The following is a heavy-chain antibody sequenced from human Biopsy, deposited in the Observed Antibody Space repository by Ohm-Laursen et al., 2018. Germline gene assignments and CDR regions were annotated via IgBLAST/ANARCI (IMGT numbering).Heavy chain of an antibody. CDR3: ATRKSGEWLSYYFHH. V-gene: IGHV3-48*03. Sequence: SLRLFCTAFGFTFSSSEMIWVRQAPGKGPEWISYINPGGSMMYYADSVKGRFIVSRDNAKNSPYLQMDSLRVDDTAVYYCATRKSGEWLSYYFHHWGQGTLVAVSS. J-gene: IGHJ4*02. CDR1: GFTFSSSE. CDR2: INPGGSMM. D-gene: IGHD3-3*01.